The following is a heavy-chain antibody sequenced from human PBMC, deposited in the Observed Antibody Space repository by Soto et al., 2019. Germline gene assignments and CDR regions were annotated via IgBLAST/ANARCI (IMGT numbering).Heavy chain of an antibody. CDR3: ARPPPRYCSGGSCYYFDY. V-gene: IGHV3-21*01. J-gene: IGHJ4*02. CDR1: GFTFSSYN. CDR2: ISSSSSYI. Sequence: GGSLRLSCAASGFTFSSYNMNWVRQAPGKGLEWVSSISSSSSYIYYADSVKGRFTISRDNAKNSLYLQMNSLRAEDTAVYYCARPPPRYCSGGSCYYFDYWGQGTLVTVSS. D-gene: IGHD2-15*01.